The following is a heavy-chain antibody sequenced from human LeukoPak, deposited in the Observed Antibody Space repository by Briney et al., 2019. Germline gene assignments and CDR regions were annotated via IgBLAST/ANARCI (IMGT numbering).Heavy chain of an antibody. Sequence: GGSLRLSCAASGFTFSDFYMSWIRQAPGKGLEWVSYIISSGSTIYYADSVKGRFTISRDNAENSLYLQMSSLRAEDTAVYYCARTTGYYQSSGFDYWGQGALVTVSS. CDR1: GFTFSDFY. J-gene: IGHJ4*02. V-gene: IGHV3-11*01. CDR3: ARTTGYYQSSGFDY. D-gene: IGHD3-9*01. CDR2: IISSGSTI.